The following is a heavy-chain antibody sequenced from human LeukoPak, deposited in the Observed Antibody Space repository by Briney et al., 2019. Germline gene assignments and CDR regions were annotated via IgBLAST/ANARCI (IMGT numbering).Heavy chain of an antibody. CDR1: GFTFSSYG. J-gene: IGHJ6*02. D-gene: IGHD2-2*01. V-gene: IGHV3-30*18. CDR3: AKDRVVVVPAAMSLSYYYYYGMDV. Sequence: PGGSLRLSCAASGFTFSSYGMHWVRQAPGKGLEWVAVISYDGSNKYYADSVKGRFTISRDNSKNTLYLQMNSLRAEDTAVYYCAKDRVVVVPAAMSLSYYYYYGMDVWGQGTTVTVSS. CDR2: ISYDGSNK.